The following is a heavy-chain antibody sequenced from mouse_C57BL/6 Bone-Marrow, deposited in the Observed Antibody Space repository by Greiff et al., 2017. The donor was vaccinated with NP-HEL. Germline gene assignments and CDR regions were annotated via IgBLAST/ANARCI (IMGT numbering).Heavy chain of an antibody. D-gene: IGHD2-4*01. CDR2: INPNNGGT. J-gene: IGHJ3*01. V-gene: IGHV1-26*01. CDR3: AAYYDYPFAY. Sequence: VQLQQSGPELVKPGASVKISCKASGYTFTDYYMNWVKQSHGKSLEWIGDINPNNGGTSYNQKFKGKATLTVDKSSSTAYMELRSLTSEDSAVYYCAAYYDYPFAYWGQGTLVTVSA. CDR1: GYTFTDYY.